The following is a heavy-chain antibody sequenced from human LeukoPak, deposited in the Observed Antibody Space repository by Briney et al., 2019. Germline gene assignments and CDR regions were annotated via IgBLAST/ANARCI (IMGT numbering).Heavy chain of an antibody. J-gene: IGHJ6*02. CDR1: GGSISSGGYY. V-gene: IGHV4-31*03. D-gene: IGHD2-2*01. Sequence: RSSETLSLTCTVSGGSISSGGYYWSWIRQHPGKGLEWIGYIYYSGSTYYNPSLKSRLTISVDTSKNQFSLKLSSVTAADTAVYYCARDRAYCSSTSCPDSYYGMDGWGQGTTVTVSS. CDR3: ARDRAYCSSTSCPDSYYGMDG. CDR2: IYYSGST.